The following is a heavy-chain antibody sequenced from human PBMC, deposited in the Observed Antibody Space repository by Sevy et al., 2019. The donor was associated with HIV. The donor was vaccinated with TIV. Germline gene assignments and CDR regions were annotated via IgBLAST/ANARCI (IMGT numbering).Heavy chain of an antibody. Sequence: GGSLRLSCAASGFTFSSYAMSWVRQAPGKGLEWLSFIGTAAGVTYYADSVKGRFTISRDNAKNSLYLQMNSLRDEDTAVYYRARCPGHYSIDYWGQGTLVTVSS. V-gene: IGHV3-48*02. D-gene: IGHD2-21*01. J-gene: IGHJ4*02. CDR3: ARCPGHYSIDY. CDR2: IGTAAGVT. CDR1: GFTFSSYA.